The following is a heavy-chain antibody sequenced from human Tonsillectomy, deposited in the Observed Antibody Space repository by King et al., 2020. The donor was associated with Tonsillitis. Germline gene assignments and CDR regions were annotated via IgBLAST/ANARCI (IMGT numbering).Heavy chain of an antibody. V-gene: IGHV3-48*03. CDR1: GFTFSNYE. CDR3: AREYCSGGSCYSWYFGL. CDR2: ISSSGSTI. Sequence: VQLVESGGGLAQPGGSLRLSCAASGFTFSNYEMKWVRQAPGKGLEWVSYISSSGSTIYYADSVKGRFTISRDNAKNSLYLQVNSLRAEDTAVYYCAREYCSGGSCYSWYFGLCGRGTLVTVSS. D-gene: IGHD2-15*01. J-gene: IGHJ2*01.